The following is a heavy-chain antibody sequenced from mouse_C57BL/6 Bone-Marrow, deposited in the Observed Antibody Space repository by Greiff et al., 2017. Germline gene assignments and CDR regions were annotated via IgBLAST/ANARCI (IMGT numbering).Heavy chain of an antibody. CDR2: IDPENGDT. D-gene: IGHD1-1*01. CDR3: AVNYYGSSWGFAY. V-gene: IGHV14-4*01. CDR1: GFNIKDDY. J-gene: IGHJ3*01. Sequence: EVQLQQSGAELVRPGASVTLSCTASGFNIKDDYLHWVKRRPEQGLVWMGWIDPENGDTEYASKFQGKATITADTSSNTAYLQLNSLASEDTAVYYCAVNYYGSSWGFAYWGQGTLVTVSA.